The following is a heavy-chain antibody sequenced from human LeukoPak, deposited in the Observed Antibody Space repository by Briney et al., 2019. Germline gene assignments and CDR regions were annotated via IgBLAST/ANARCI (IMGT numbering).Heavy chain of an antibody. CDR2: IYYSKNT. V-gene: IGHV4-39*01. CDR1: GGSISSSSAY. Sequence: SETLSLTCTVSGGSISSSSAYWGGIRQPPGKGLEWIGSIYYSKNTYYNPSLKSRVTISADTSKNQFSLTLGSVSATDTAVYYCVSPRGFSYGYFDYWGQGTLVTVSS. J-gene: IGHJ4*02. D-gene: IGHD5-18*01. CDR3: VSPRGFSYGYFDY.